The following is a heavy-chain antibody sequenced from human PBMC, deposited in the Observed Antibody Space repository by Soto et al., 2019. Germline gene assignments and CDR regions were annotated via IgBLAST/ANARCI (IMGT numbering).Heavy chain of an antibody. CDR2: IYYSGST. CDR1: GGSISSGGYY. Sequence: QVQLQESGPGLVKPSQTLSLTCTVSGGSISSGGYYWSWIRQHPGKGLEWIGYIYYSGSTYYNPSLKRRVTISVDTSKNQFSLKLSSVTAAYTAVYYCARGRTMVRGVIIRTTSGWFDPWGQGTLVTVSS. J-gene: IGHJ5*02. CDR3: ARGRTMVRGVIIRTTSGWFDP. D-gene: IGHD3-10*01. V-gene: IGHV4-31*03.